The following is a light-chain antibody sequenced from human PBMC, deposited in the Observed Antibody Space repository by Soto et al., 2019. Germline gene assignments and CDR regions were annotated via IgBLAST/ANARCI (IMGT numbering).Light chain of an antibody. CDR2: GAS. Sequence: EIVMTQSPATLSVSPGERATLSCRASHSVSSNLAWYQQKPGQAPRLLIYGASIRATGITARFSGSGSGTEFTLTISSLQSEDFAVYYCQQYNNWPRTFGQGTKVEIK. J-gene: IGKJ1*01. V-gene: IGKV3-15*01. CDR3: QQYNNWPRT. CDR1: HSVSSN.